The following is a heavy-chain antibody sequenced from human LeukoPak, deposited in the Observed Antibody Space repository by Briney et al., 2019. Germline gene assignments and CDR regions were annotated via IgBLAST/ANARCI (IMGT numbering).Heavy chain of an antibody. D-gene: IGHD3-3*01. V-gene: IGHV4-39*07. CDR1: GGSISSGSYY. Sequence: SETLSLTCTVSGGSISSGSYYWGWIRQPPGKGLEWIGSIYHSGSTYYNPSLKSRVTISVDTSKNQFSLKLSSVTAADTAVYYCARARYYDFWSGYDFDYWGQGTLVTVSS. CDR2: IYHSGST. CDR3: ARARYYDFWSGYDFDY. J-gene: IGHJ4*02.